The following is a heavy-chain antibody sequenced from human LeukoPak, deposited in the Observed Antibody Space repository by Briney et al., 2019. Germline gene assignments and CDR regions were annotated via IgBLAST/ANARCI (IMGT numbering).Heavy chain of an antibody. CDR3: TRGPTQQWVYYGMDV. V-gene: IGHV3-49*04. J-gene: IGHJ6*02. CDR2: IRSKGYGGTT. Sequence: GGSLRLSCTTSGFTFGDHAMSWVRQAPGKGLEGLGFIRSKGYGGTTEYAASVKGRFAISRDDSKSIAYLQMNSLKTEDTAVYYCTRGPTQQWVYYGMDVWGQGTTVIVSS. CDR1: GFTFGDHA. D-gene: IGHD5-18*01.